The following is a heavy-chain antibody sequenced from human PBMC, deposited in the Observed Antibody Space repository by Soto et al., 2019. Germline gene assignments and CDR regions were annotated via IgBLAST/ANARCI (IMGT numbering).Heavy chain of an antibody. J-gene: IGHJ4*02. Sequence: XGSLRLSCAASGFTFSTYGVHWVRQAPGKGLEWVAVVWSDGSKEFYADSVEGRFTISRDNSKNTVYLQMNSLRAEDTAVYYCARRSSGTHGVDYWGQGTMVTVSS. D-gene: IGHD1-26*01. CDR3: ARRSSGTHGVDY. CDR2: VWSDGSKE. CDR1: GFTFSTYG. V-gene: IGHV3-33*01.